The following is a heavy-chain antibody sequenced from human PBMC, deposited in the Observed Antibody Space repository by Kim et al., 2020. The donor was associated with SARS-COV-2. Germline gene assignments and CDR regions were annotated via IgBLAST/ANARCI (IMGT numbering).Heavy chain of an antibody. V-gene: IGHV2-70*01. CDR3: ARTRYTGSYSYYFDY. D-gene: IGHD1-26*01. CDR1: GFSLGTSGMC. J-gene: IGHJ4*02. CDR2: IHWDDDE. Sequence: SGPTLVNPTQTLTLTCTFSGFSLGTSGMCVSWIRQPPGKALEWLALIHWDDDEYYSTSLKTRLTISKDTSKNQVVLTMANMDPVDTATYYCARTRYTGSYSYYFDYWGQGALVTVSS.